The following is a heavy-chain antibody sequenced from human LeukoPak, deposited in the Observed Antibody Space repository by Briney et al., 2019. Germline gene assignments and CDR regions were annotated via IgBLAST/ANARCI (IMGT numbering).Heavy chain of an antibody. CDR3: ARVPSKRYSSSSNWFDP. V-gene: IGHV1-8*02. J-gene: IGHJ5*02. D-gene: IGHD6-13*01. CDR1: GYTFTSYG. Sequence: GAPVKVSCKASGYTFTSYGISWVRQAPGQGLEWMGWMNPNSGNTGYAQKFQGRVTMTRNTSISTAYMELSSLRSEDTAVYYCARVPSKRYSSSSNWFDPWGQGTLVTVSS. CDR2: MNPNSGNT.